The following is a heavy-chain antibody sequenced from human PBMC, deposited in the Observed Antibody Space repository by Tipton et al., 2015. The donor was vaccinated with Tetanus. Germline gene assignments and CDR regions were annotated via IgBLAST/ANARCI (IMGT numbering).Heavy chain of an antibody. J-gene: IGHJ4*02. D-gene: IGHD2-2*02. CDR2: ITYSRTT. CDR1: GGSLSTSH. V-gene: IGHV4-59*01. CDR3: ASYNIPYYFDY. Sequence: TLSLTCTVSGGSLSTSHWAWIRQPPGKGLEWVGKITYSRTTNYNSSLKSRVTMSLDTSTNQFSLRLTSATAADTAVYYCASYNIPYYFDYWGRGTLVTVSS.